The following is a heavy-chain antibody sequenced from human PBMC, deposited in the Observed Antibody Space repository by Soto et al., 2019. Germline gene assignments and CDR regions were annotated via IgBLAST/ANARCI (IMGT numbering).Heavy chain of an antibody. Sequence: QVQLVESGGGVVQPGRSLRLSCAASGFTFSSYGMHWVRQAPGKGLEWVAVIWYDGSNKYYADSVKGRFTISRDNSKNTPYLQMNSLRAEDTAVYYCARDGITGEGYYYYMDVWGKGTTVTVSS. J-gene: IGHJ6*03. CDR3: ARDGITGEGYYYYMDV. V-gene: IGHV3-33*01. CDR1: GFTFSSYG. CDR2: IWYDGSNK.